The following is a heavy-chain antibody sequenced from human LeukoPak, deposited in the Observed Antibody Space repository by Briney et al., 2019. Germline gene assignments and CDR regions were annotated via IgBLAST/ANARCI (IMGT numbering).Heavy chain of an antibody. V-gene: IGHV4-59*08. CDR1: GGSISYYY. D-gene: IGHD5-18*01. J-gene: IGHJ4*02. CDR2: INYSGST. CDR3: ARHSEDGYGPFDY. Sequence: TSETLSLTCTVSGGSISYYYLSWTRQPPGKGLEWIGYINYSGSTNCNPSLKSRDNTLVATPKNQFSLKLSSVTGADTAVYYCARHSEDGYGPFDYWGQGTLVTVSS.